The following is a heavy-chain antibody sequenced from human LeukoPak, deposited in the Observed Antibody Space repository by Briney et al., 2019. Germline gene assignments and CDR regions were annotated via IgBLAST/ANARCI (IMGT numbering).Heavy chain of an antibody. Sequence: SETLSLTCTVSRGSISGYYWNWIRQPPGKGLEWIGYMYYSGNIYYNPSLKSRVTISIDTSKSQFSLKLTSVTAADTAVYYCARDSGYCSGGSCPLKFWGQGTPVTVSS. D-gene: IGHD2-15*01. J-gene: IGHJ4*02. V-gene: IGHV4-59*01. CDR3: ARDSGYCSGGSCPLKF. CDR2: MYYSGNI. CDR1: RGSISGYY.